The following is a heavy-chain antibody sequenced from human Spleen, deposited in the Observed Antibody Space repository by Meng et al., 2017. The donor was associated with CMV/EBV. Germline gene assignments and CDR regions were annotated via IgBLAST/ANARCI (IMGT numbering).Heavy chain of an antibody. CDR2: INPNSGGT. V-gene: IGHV1-2*02. D-gene: IGHD4-17*01. CDR3: ARVDYGDYPWGY. Sequence: QGERGSAGAEVKTPGVSVKVSCKASGYTLTGYYMHWVRQAPGQGLEWMGWINPNSGGTNYAQKFQGRVTMTTETSTSIGYMELRSLRSDDTAVYYCARVDYGDYPWGYWGQGTLVTVSS. CDR1: GYTLTGYY. J-gene: IGHJ4*02.